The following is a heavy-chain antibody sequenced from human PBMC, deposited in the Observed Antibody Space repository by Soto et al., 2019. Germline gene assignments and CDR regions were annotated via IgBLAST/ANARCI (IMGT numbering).Heavy chain of an antibody. Sequence: PGGSLRLSCAASGFTFSSYSMNWVRQAPGKGLEWVLYFFISSSTIYYADSVKGRFTLSRDNAKNSLYLKMNSLRDEDTSFFYCARCLMVYAISYYYGMDVWGQGTTVTVSS. D-gene: IGHD2-8*01. CDR1: GFTFSSYS. V-gene: IGHV3-48*02. CDR3: ARCLMVYAISYYYGMDV. CDR2: FFISSSTI. J-gene: IGHJ6*02.